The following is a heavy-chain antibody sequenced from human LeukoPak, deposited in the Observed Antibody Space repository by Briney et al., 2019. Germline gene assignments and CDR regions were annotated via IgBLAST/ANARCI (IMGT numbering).Heavy chain of an antibody. CDR3: AKGLYYYDSSGYYYPAPFDY. J-gene: IGHJ4*02. CDR2: ISGSGGST. V-gene: IGHV3-23*01. CDR1: GFTFSSYA. D-gene: IGHD3-22*01. Sequence: QSGGSLRLSCAASGFTFSSYAMSWVRQAPGKGLEWVSAISGSGGSTYYADSVKGRFTISRDNSKNTLYLQMNSLRAEDTAVYYCAKGLYYYDSSGYYYPAPFDYWGQGTLVTVSS.